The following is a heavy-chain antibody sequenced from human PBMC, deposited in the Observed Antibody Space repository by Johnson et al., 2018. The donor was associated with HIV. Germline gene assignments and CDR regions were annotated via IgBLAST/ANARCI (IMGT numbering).Heavy chain of an antibody. Sequence: EVQLVESGGGLVKPGGSLRLSCAASGFIFSNAWMHWVRQAPGKGLEWVGRIKSKTHGETTDYAAPVKGRFSISRDDSKNTLYLQMNSLKSEDTAVYYCTTDQVDSGSYYNAFHIWGQGTTVTVSS. D-gene: IGHD1-26*01. CDR3: TTDQVDSGSYYNAFHI. V-gene: IGHV3-15*01. CDR2: IKSKTHGETT. CDR1: GFIFSNAW. J-gene: IGHJ3*02.